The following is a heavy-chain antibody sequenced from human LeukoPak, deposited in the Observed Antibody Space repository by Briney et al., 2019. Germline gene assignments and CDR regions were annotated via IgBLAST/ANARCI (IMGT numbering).Heavy chain of an antibody. D-gene: IGHD5-24*01. CDR1: GFSFNDYW. CDR3: ARNRGWQQFDY. V-gene: IGHV3-7*01. J-gene: IGHJ4*02. Sequence: QPGGSLRLSCVVSGFSFNDYWIDWVRQAPMKGLEWVATMNQDGSERYYLESVKGRFTISRDSAKNSLYLEMNNLRAEDTAVYYCARNRGWQQFDYWGQGTLVTVSS. CDR2: MNQDGSER.